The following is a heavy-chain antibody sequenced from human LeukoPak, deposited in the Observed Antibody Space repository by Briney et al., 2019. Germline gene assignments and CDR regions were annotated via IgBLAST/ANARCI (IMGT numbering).Heavy chain of an antibody. J-gene: IGHJ4*02. CDR1: GGSFSGYY. CDR2: INHSGST. D-gene: IGHD3-22*01. CDR3: ARGGYYDSSGYY. Sequence: SETLSLTCAVYGGSFSGYYWSWIRQPPGKGLEWIGEINHSGSTNYNPSLKSRVTISVDTSKNQFSLKLSSVTAADTAVYYCARGGYYDSSGYYWGQGTLVTVSS. V-gene: IGHV4-34*01.